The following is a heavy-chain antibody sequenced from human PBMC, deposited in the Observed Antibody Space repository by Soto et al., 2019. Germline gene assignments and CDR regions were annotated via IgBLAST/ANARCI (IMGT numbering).Heavy chain of an antibody. V-gene: IGHV3-23*01. Sequence: GGSLRLSCAVSGIPFDTYAMSWVRQARGKGLEWVSLISGSGGRTHYADSVKGRFTISRDNSKNTLYLQMNSLRADDTAVYYCAKLDFGNLYYGMDVWGQGTTVTVSS. CDR1: GIPFDTYA. J-gene: IGHJ6*02. CDR2: ISGSGGRT. CDR3: AKLDFGNLYYGMDV. D-gene: IGHD3-10*01.